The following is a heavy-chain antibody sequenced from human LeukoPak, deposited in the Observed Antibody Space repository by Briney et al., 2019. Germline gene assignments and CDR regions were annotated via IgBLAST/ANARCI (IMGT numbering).Heavy chain of an antibody. J-gene: IGHJ5*02. CDR2: INHSGST. CDR3: ARGYRSIAAVRVTNWFDP. D-gene: IGHD6-13*01. Sequence: SETLSLTCAVYGGSFSGYYWSWIRQPPGNGLEWIGEINHSGSTNYNPSLKSRVTISVDTSKNQFSLKLSSVTAADTAVYYCARGYRSIAAVRVTNWFDPWGQGTLVTVYS. V-gene: IGHV4-34*01. CDR1: GGSFSGYY.